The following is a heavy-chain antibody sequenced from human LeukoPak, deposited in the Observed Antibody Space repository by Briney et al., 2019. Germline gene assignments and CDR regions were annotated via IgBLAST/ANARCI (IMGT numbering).Heavy chain of an antibody. V-gene: IGHV3-9*01. D-gene: IGHD3-22*01. CDR3: AKALGYYYDSSGYGPFDY. CDR2: ISWNSGSI. Sequence: PGGSLRLSCAASGFTFSDYYMSWIRQAPGKGLEWVSGISWNSGSIGYADSVKGRFTISRDNAKNSLYLQMNSLRAEDTALYYCAKALGYYYDSSGYGPFDYWGQGTLVTVSS. J-gene: IGHJ4*02. CDR1: GFTFSDYY.